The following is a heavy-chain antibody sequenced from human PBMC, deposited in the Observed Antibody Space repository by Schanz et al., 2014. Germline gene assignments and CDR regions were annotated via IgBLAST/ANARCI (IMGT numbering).Heavy chain of an antibody. Sequence: ESGGGLVQPGGSLRLSCAASGFTFTNYAMSWVRQAPGKGLEWVSRIKSDGSSTSYADSVKGRFTISRDNSKNTLYLQMNSLRAEDTAVYYCAKGRFGELSAFDIWRQGTMVTVSS. CDR3: AKGRFGELSAFDI. CDR2: IKSDGSST. CDR1: GFTFTNYA. J-gene: IGHJ3*02. D-gene: IGHD3-10*01. V-gene: IGHV3-23*01.